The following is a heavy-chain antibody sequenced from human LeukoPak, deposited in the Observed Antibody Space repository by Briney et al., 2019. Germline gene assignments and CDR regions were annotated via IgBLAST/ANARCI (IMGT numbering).Heavy chain of an antibody. CDR2: IYYSGST. CDR3: ARVPYYYDSSGYYYGLPYYYGMDV. J-gene: IGHJ6*02. D-gene: IGHD3-22*01. V-gene: IGHV4-39*01. Sequence: SETLSLTCTVSGGSISSSSYYWGWIRRPPGKGLEWIGSIYYSGSTYYNPSLKSRVTISVDTSKNQFSLKLSSVTAADTAVYYCARVPYYYDSSGYYYGLPYYYGMDVWGQGTTVTVSS. CDR1: GGSISSSSYY.